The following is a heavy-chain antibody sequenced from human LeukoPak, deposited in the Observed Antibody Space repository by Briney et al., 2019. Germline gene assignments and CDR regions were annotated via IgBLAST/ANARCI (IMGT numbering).Heavy chain of an antibody. CDR1: GSSKSSEY. Sequence: TTETMYLTCTETGSSKSSEYWSCIGQSRGQGLEWIAYIHSSGSTNYNPSLKSRVTISVDTSKNQFSLKLNSVTAADTAVYYWARHPTGGYGHIFDYWGQGTLVTVSS. CDR3: ARHPTGGYGHIFDY. V-gene: IGHV4-59*08. J-gene: IGHJ4*02. CDR2: IHSSGST. D-gene: IGHD5-12*01.